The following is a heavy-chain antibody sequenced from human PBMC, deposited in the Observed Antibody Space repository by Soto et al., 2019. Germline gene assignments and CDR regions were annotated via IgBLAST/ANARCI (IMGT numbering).Heavy chain of an antibody. D-gene: IGHD4-17*01. CDR1: GYTFTSYY. Sequence: ASMKVSCKASGYTFTSYYMHWVRQAPGQGLEWMGIINPSGGSTSYAQKFQGRVTMTRDTSTSTVYMEMSSLRSEDTAVYYCARVSSGDLFDYWGQGTLVTVSS. CDR2: INPSGGST. CDR3: ARVSSGDLFDY. V-gene: IGHV1-46*03. J-gene: IGHJ4*02.